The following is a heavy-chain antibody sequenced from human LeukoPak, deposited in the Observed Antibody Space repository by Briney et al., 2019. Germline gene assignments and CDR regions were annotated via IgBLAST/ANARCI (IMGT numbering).Heavy chain of an antibody. CDR1: GFTFSSYA. CDR3: ARELPRYFDWLGDFRGFDY. J-gene: IGHJ4*02. V-gene: IGHV3-30-3*01. D-gene: IGHD3-9*01. CDR2: ISYDGSNK. Sequence: GGSLRLSCAASGFTFSSYAMHWVRQAPGKGLEWVAVISYDGSNKYYADSVKGRFTISRDNSKNTLYLRMNSLRAEDTAVYYCARELPRYFDWLGDFRGFDYWGQGTLVTVSS.